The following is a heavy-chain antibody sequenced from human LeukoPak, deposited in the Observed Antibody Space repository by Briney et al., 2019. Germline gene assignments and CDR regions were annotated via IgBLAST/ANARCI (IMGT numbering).Heavy chain of an antibody. CDR2: INHSGST. J-gene: IGHJ4*02. CDR1: GGSFSGYY. CDR3: ARSGYYYGNVDY. Sequence: PSETLSLTCAVYGGSFSGYYWSWIRQPPGKGLEWIGEINHSGSTNYNPSLKSRVTISVDTSKNQFSLRLSSVTAADTAVYYCARSGYYYGNVDYWGQGTLVTVSS. V-gene: IGHV4-34*01. D-gene: IGHD3-22*01.